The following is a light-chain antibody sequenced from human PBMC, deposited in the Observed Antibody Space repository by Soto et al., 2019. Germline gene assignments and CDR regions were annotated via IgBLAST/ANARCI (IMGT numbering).Light chain of an antibody. CDR1: QSISSW. V-gene: IGKV1-5*01. CDR3: QPYNNN. CDR2: DAS. J-gene: IGKJ2*01. Sequence: DIQMTQSPSTLSASVGDRVTITCRASQSISSWLAWYQQKPGKAPKLLIYDASSLESGVPSGFSGSGSGTEFTLTISSLRPDDFATYYCQPYNNNFGQGTKVDI.